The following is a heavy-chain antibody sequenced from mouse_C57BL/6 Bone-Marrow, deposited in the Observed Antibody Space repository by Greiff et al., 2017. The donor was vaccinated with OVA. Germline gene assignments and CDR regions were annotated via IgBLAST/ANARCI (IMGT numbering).Heavy chain of an antibody. J-gene: IGHJ3*01. CDR3: TRSDYGYYRYWFAY. D-gene: IGHD2-3*01. Sequence: QVQLQQSGAELVRPGASVTLSCKASGYTFTDYEMHWVKQTPVHGLEWIGAIDPETGGTAYNQKFKGKAIRTADKSSSTAYMELRSLTSEDSAVYYCTRSDYGYYRYWFAYWGQGTLVTVSA. V-gene: IGHV1-15*01. CDR2: IDPETGGT. CDR1: GYTFTDYE.